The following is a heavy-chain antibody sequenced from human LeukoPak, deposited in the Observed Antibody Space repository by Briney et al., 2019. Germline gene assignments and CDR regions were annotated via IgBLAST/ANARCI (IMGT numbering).Heavy chain of an antibody. CDR3: AKADDFKDALDI. J-gene: IGHJ3*02. CDR2: IKQDGSEK. CDR1: GFTFSSYW. D-gene: IGHD3-3*01. V-gene: IGHV3-7*01. Sequence: GGSLRLSCAGSGFTFSSYWMNWVRQAPGKGLEWVVNIKQDGSEKYYVDSVKGRLSISRDNSKNTLYLQMNSLRAEDTAVYYCAKADDFKDALDIWGQGTKVTVSS.